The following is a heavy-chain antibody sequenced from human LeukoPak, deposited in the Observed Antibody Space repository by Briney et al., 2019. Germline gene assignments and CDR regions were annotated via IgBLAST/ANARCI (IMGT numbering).Heavy chain of an antibody. CDR1: GFSISSGYY. V-gene: IGHV4-38-2*02. CDR3: ARVLLVNSPPHGGDY. D-gene: IGHD2/OR15-2a*01. J-gene: IGHJ4*02. CDR2: IYYSGAT. Sequence: SETLSLTCTVSGFSISSGYYWGWILQPPGKGLEWIAAIYYSGATYYNPSLTSRVPMSADASENQFSLKLRSVTAADTAVYYCARVLLVNSPPHGGDYWGQGTLVIVSS.